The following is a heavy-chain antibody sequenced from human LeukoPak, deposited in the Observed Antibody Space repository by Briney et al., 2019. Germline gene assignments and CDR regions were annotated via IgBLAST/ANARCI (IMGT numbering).Heavy chain of an antibody. J-gene: IGHJ5*02. CDR2: ISNDGTTK. CDR3: ARKGAEYSRSPLLNAWFDP. D-gene: IGHD6-6*01. Sequence: PGGSLRLSCAGSGFTFSNYYMNWIRQAPGKGLEWVSYISNDGTTKYHADSVKGRVTISRDNAKNSLYLQMNSLRAEDTAVYYCARKGAEYSRSPLLNAWFDPWGQGTLITVSS. V-gene: IGHV3-11*01. CDR1: GFTFSNYY.